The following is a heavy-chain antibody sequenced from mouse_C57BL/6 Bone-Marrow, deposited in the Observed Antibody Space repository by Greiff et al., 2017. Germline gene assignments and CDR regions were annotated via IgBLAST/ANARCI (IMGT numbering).Heavy chain of an antibody. CDR3: ATTVVATGDY. J-gene: IGHJ4*01. D-gene: IGHD1-1*01. V-gene: IGHV1-69*01. CDR2: IDPSDSHT. CDR1: GYTFTSYW. Sequence: QVKLQQPGSELVMPGASVKLSCKASGYTFTSYWMHWVKQRPGQGLEWIGEIDPSDSHTNSTQKIKGKSTLTVDTSSSTAYMQLSSLTSEGSAVYYCATTVVATGDYWGQGTSVTVSS.